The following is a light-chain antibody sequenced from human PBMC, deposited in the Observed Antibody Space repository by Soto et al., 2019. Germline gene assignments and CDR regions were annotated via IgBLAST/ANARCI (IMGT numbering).Light chain of an antibody. J-gene: IGKJ1*01. V-gene: IGKV1-5*03. CDR1: QSISVW. CDR2: KAS. CDR3: QQYNLSSWT. Sequence: DIQMTQSPSTLSASVGDRVTITCRASQSISVWLAGYQQKPGKAPNLLIYKASTLQSGVPSRFSGSGSGTEFTLTISSLQPDDFATYYCQQYNLSSWTFGQGTKVEI.